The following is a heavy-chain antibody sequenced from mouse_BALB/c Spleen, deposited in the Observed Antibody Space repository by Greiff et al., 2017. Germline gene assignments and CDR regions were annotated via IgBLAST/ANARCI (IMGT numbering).Heavy chain of an antibody. Sequence: EVNVVESGGDLVKPGGSLKLSCAASGFTFSSYGMSWVRQTPDKRLEWVATISSGGSYTYYPDSVKGRFTISRDNAKNTLYLQMSSLKSEDTAMYYCARERGNWYFDVWGAGTTVTVSS. CDR3: ARERGNWYFDV. J-gene: IGHJ1*01. CDR1: GFTFSSYG. V-gene: IGHV5-6*01. CDR2: ISSGGSYT.